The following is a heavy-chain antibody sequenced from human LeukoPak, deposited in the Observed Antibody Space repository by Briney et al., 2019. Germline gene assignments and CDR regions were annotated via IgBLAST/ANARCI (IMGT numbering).Heavy chain of an antibody. CDR3: ASLGGDYDFWSGNSDWYFDL. CDR2: IYYSGST. CDR1: GGSISSSSYY. V-gene: IGHV4-39*01. J-gene: IGHJ2*01. D-gene: IGHD3-3*01. Sequence: PSETLSLTCTVSGGSISSSSYYWGWIRQPPGKGLEWIGSIYYSGSTYYNPSLKSRVTISVDTSKNQFSLKLSSVTAADTAVYYCASLGGDYDFWSGNSDWYFDLWGRGTLVTVSS.